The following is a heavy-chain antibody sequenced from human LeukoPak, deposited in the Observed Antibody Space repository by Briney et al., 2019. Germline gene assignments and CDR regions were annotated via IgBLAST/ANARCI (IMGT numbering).Heavy chain of an antibody. CDR1: GFTFSSYW. CDR3: ATSQNWNDLYY. CDR2: INSDGSTT. J-gene: IGHJ4*02. V-gene: IGHV3-74*01. D-gene: IGHD1-1*01. Sequence: GGSLRLSCAASGFTFSSYWMHWVRQAPGKGLVWVSRINSDGSTTSYADSVKGRFTISRDNAKNTLYVQMSSLRVEDTAVYYCATSQNWNDLYYWGQGTLVTVSS.